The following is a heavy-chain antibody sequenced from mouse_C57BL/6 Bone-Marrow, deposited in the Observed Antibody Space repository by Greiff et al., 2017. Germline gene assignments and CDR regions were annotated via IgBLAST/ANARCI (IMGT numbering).Heavy chain of an antibody. CDR2: IYPGSGST. D-gene: IGHD2-4*01. CDR1: GYTFTSYW. V-gene: IGHV1-55*01. CDR3: ARDDDRTWFAY. J-gene: IGHJ3*01. Sequence: VQLQQSGAELVKPGASVKMSCKASGYTFTSYWITWVKQRPGQGLEWMGDIYPGSGSTNYNEKFKSKATLTVDTSSSTAYMQLSSLTSEDSAVYYCARDDDRTWFAYWGQGTLVTVSA.